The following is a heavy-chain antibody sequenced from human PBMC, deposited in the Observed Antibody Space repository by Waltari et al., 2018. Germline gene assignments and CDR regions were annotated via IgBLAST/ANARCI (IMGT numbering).Heavy chain of an antibody. CDR2: IDWDDDK. J-gene: IGHJ4*02. CDR3: ARVHGDPPKIDY. Sequence: LLKPSETLSLTCAVYGGSFSGYYWSWIRQPPGKALEWLARIDWDDDKYYSTSLKTRLTISKDTSKNQVVLTMTNMDPVDTATYYCARVHGDPPKIDYWGQGTLVTVSS. D-gene: IGHD4-17*01. V-gene: IGHV2-70*11. CDR1: GGSFSGYY.